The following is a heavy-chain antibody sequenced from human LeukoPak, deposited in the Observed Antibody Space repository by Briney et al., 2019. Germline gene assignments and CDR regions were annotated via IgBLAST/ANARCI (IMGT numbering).Heavy chain of an antibody. Sequence: SETLSLACTVSGGSISSSSYYWGWIRQPPGKGLEWIGSIYYSGSTYYNPSLKSRVTISVDTSKNQFSLKLSSVTAADTAVYYCAGLRYFDWLLSGGVYWGQETLVTVSS. CDR2: IYYSGST. CDR1: GGSISSSSYY. J-gene: IGHJ4*02. CDR3: AGLRYFDWLLSGGVY. D-gene: IGHD3-9*01. V-gene: IGHV4-39*01.